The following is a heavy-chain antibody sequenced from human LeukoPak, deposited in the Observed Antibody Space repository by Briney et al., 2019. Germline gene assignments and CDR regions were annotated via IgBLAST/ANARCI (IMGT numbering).Heavy chain of an antibody. D-gene: IGHD4-17*01. Sequence: SVKVSCKASGGTFSYYAISWVRQAPGQGLEWMGGLIPLYGATNYTQRFQGRITNTTDQSTTTAYMELSSLRSEDTAVYFCAVGDPFNYYMDLWGKGTTVTVFS. J-gene: IGHJ6*03. CDR2: LIPLYGAT. CDR1: GGTFSYYA. CDR3: AVGDPFNYYMDL. V-gene: IGHV1-69*05.